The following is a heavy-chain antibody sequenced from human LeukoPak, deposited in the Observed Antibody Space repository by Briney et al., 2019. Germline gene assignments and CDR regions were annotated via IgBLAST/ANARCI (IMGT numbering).Heavy chain of an antibody. Sequence: SETLSLTCTVSGGSISSSSYYWGWIRQPPGKGLEWIGSIYYSGSTYYDPSLKSRVTISVDTSKNQFSLKLSSVTPADTAVYYCARVATIPGGMDVWGQGTTVTVSS. J-gene: IGHJ6*02. V-gene: IGHV4-39*01. CDR2: IYYSGST. CDR3: ARVATIPGGMDV. D-gene: IGHD5-24*01. CDR1: GGSISSSSYY.